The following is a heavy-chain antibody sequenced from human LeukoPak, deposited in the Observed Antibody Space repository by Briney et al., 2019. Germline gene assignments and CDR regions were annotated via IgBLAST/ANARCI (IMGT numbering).Heavy chain of an antibody. CDR3: ARLSQTPDYYTLGGYYYLGY. J-gene: IGHJ4*02. CDR1: RYTFTSYD. Sequence: ASVKVSCKASRYTFTSYDINWVREAAGHGLEWMGWMNPNTGRTGCAQKFQGRITMTRDTSINTAYMELTNLRSEDTAIYYCARLSQTPDYYTLGGYYYLGYWGQGTPVTVSS. V-gene: IGHV1-8*01. D-gene: IGHD3-10*01. CDR2: MNPNTGRT.